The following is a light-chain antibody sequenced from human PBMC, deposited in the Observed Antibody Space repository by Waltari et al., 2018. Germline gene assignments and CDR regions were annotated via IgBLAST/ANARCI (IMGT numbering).Light chain of an antibody. V-gene: IGKV3-15*01. Sequence: ETVMTQSPATLSVSPGETATLSCRASQSVGSNLAWYQQKPGQAPRLLIYGASTRATGIPAKFSGSGSGTEFTLTISSLQSEDFAVYYCQQYNNWPPWTCGQGTKVEI. CDR1: QSVGSN. CDR2: GAS. CDR3: QQYNNWPPWT. J-gene: IGKJ1*01.